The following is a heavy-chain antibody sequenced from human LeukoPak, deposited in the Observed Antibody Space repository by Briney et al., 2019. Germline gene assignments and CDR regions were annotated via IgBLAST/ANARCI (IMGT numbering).Heavy chain of an antibody. CDR2: IHYRGNT. D-gene: IGHD2-21*02. CDR3: ARHVSTSSCGADCYSGGMDV. CDR1: GDSIGNYF. Sequence: SETLSLTCTVSGDSIGNYFWSWIRQPPGKGLEWIGSIHYRGNTNYNPSLKSRVTISVDTSKNQFSLKLNSVTAADTAVYYCARHVSTSSCGADCYSGGMDVWGQGTTVTVSS. V-gene: IGHV4-59*08. J-gene: IGHJ6*02.